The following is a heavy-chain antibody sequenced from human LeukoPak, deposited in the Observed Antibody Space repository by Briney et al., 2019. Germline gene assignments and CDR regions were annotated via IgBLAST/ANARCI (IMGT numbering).Heavy chain of an antibody. CDR3: ARGSSGDRYFDY. D-gene: IGHD3-22*01. CDR1: GYIFIDYY. J-gene: IGHJ4*02. CDR2: INPYTGEA. Sequence: ASVKVSCKASGYIFIDYYMDWVRQAPGQGLEWMGWINPYTGEANSAQKFQGRVTMTTDTSTSTAYMELRSLRSDDTAVYYCARGSSGDRYFDYWGQGTLVTVSS. V-gene: IGHV1-2*02.